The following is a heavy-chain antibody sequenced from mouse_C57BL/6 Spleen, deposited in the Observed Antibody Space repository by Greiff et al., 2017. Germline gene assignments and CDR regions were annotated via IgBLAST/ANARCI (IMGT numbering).Heavy chain of an antibody. Sequence: VQLQQPGAELVKPGASVKMSCKASGYTFTSYWITWVKQRPGQGLEWIGDIYPGSGSTNYNEKFKSKATLTVDTSSSTAYMQLSSLTSEDSAVYYCARGDYYYGSAGGFDYWGQGTTLTVSS. V-gene: IGHV1-55*01. D-gene: IGHD1-1*01. J-gene: IGHJ2*01. CDR1: GYTFTSYW. CDR2: IYPGSGST. CDR3: ARGDYYYGSAGGFDY.